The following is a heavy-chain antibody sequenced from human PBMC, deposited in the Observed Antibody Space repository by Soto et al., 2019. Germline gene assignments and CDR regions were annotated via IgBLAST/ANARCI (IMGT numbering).Heavy chain of an antibody. Sequence: SETLSLTCTVSGGSISSYYWSWIRQPPGKGLEWIGYIYYSGSTNYNPSLKSRVTISVDTSKNQFSLKLSSVTAADTAVYYCARGSMVRGVNYWGQGALVTVSS. CDR1: GGSISSYY. CDR2: IYYSGST. J-gene: IGHJ4*02. CDR3: ARGSMVRGVNY. D-gene: IGHD3-10*01. V-gene: IGHV4-59*01.